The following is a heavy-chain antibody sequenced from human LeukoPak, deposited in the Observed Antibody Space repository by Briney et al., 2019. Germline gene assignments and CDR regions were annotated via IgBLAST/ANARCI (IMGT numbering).Heavy chain of an antibody. Sequence: GGSLRLSCAASGFTFSSYAMHWVRQAPGKGLEYVSAISSNGGSTYYANSVKGRFTISRDNSKNTLYLQMGSLRAEDMAVYYCAKRSSLNYFDSWGQGTLVTVSS. V-gene: IGHV3-64*01. CDR3: AKRSSLNYFDS. CDR2: ISSNGGST. J-gene: IGHJ4*02. D-gene: IGHD3-16*01. CDR1: GFTFSSYA.